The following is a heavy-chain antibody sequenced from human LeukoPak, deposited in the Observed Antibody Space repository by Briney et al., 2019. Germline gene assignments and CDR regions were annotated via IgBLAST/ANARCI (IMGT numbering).Heavy chain of an antibody. CDR3: ARGLRFGYYYMDV. CDR1: GFTVSSNY. V-gene: IGHV3-53*01. J-gene: IGHJ6*03. CDR2: IYSGGST. D-gene: IGHD5-12*01. Sequence: GRSLRLSCAASGFTVSSNYMSWVRQAPGKGLEWVSVIYSGGSTYYADSVKGRFTISRDNSKNTLYLQMNSLRAEDTAVYYCARGLRFGYYYMDVWGKGTTVTVSS.